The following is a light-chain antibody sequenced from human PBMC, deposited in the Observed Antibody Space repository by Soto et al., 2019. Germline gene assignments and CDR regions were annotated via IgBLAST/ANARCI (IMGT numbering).Light chain of an antibody. Sequence: QSALTQPASVSGSPGQSITISCTGTSSDVGGYNYVSWYQQQHPGKAPKLMIYEVSNRPSGVSDRFSGSKSGNTASLTISGLQAEDEADYYCISYAGTAYVFGTGTKLTVL. V-gene: IGLV2-14*01. CDR2: EVS. CDR3: ISYAGTAYV. J-gene: IGLJ1*01. CDR1: SSDVGGYNY.